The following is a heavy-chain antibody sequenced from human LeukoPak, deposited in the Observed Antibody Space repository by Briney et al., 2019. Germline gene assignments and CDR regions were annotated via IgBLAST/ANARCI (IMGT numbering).Heavy chain of an antibody. Sequence: PSETLSLTCAVYGESFSGYYWIWIRQPPGMGLEWIGQINDSGATNYNPSLKSRVSISEDTSKNQFSLRLRSLGAADTGVYYCARARETEAIDYWGQGTLVTVSS. CDR2: INDSGAT. D-gene: IGHD6-25*01. CDR1: GESFSGYY. V-gene: IGHV4-34*01. J-gene: IGHJ4*02. CDR3: ARARETEAIDY.